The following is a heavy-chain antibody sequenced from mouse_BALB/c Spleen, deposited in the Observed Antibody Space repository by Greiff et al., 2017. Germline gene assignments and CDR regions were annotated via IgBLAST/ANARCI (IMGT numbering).Heavy chain of an antibody. D-gene: IGHD2-1*01. CDR1: GYTFTNYW. V-gene: IGHV1-63*02. CDR3: ARGRGNYYAMDY. CDR2: IYPGGGYT. J-gene: IGHJ4*01. Sequence: VKLMESGAELVRPGTSVKISCKASGYTFTNYWLGWVKQRPGHGLEWIGDIYPGGGYTNYNEKFKGKATLTADTSSSTAYMQLSSLTSEDSAVYFCARGRGNYYAMDYWGQGTSVTVSS.